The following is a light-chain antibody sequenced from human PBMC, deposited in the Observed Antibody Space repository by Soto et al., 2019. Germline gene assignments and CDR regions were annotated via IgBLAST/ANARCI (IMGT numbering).Light chain of an antibody. CDR2: SAS. CDR1: QGISSH. Sequence: DIQLTQSPSSLSASVGDRVTITCRASQGISSHLAWYQQKPGKAPNLLIYSASTLQSGVPSRFSGSGSGTEFTLTISSLQPEDFATYYCQQLNSLPRTFGQGTKVDIK. CDR3: QQLNSLPRT. V-gene: IGKV1-9*01. J-gene: IGKJ1*01.